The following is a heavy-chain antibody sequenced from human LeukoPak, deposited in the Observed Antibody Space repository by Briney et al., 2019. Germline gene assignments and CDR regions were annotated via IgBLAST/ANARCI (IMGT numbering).Heavy chain of an antibody. CDR2: ISGGGGTT. CDR3: AKDPPSVVANAFHI. CDR1: GFTFSSSV. V-gene: IGHV3-23*01. J-gene: IGHJ3*02. Sequence: PGGSLRLSCAASGFTFSSSVMTWVRQAPGKGLEWVSTISGGGGTTYYAGSVKGRFTISRDNSKNTLYLEMDSLRADDTAVYSCAKDPPSVVANAFHIWGQGTMVTVSS. D-gene: IGHD5-12*01.